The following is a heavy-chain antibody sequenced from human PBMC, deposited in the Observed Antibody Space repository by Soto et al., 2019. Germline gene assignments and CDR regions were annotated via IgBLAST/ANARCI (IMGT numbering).Heavy chain of an antibody. CDR2: IHNSGTT. CDR1: GGSISRSVYY. Sequence: QVQLQESGPGLVKPSQTLSLTCAVSGGSISRSVYYCNWIRQHPGKGLEWIGYIHNSGTTYYNPSLKSRLTFSVDTSKNQFSLKLSSVPTADTAVYYCARDPIVRGVVGWYFDLWGRGTLVTVSS. V-gene: IGHV4-31*11. D-gene: IGHD3-10*01. J-gene: IGHJ2*01. CDR3: ARDPIVRGVVGWYFDL.